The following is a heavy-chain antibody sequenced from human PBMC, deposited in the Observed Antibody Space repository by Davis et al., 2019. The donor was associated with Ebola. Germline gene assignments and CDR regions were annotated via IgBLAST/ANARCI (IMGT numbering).Heavy chain of an antibody. D-gene: IGHD3-3*01. CDR2: MNQDGSVQ. J-gene: IGHJ4*02. CDR3: ARDTHYNTYGIGAY. Sequence: GESLKISCATSGFIFSTFWMTWVRQAPGKGLEWVANMNQDGSVQHYVDSVRGRFTISRDNAQKSLYLQMNSLKAEDTAVYYCARDTHYNTYGIGAYWGQGILVIVSS. CDR1: GFIFSTFW. V-gene: IGHV3-7*03.